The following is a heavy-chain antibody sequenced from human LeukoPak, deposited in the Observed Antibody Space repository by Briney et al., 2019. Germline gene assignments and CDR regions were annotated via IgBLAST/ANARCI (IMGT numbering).Heavy chain of an antibody. CDR3: AGTQGDYDFWSGYYRAPYFDY. Sequence: GGSLRLSCAASGFTVSSNYMSWVRQAPGKGLEWVSYISSSSSTIYYADSVKGRFTISRDNAKNSLYLQMNSLRAEDTAVYYCAGTQGDYDFWSGYYRAPYFDYWGQGTLVTVSS. CDR2: ISSSSSTI. D-gene: IGHD3-3*01. CDR1: GFTVSSNY. J-gene: IGHJ4*02. V-gene: IGHV3-48*01.